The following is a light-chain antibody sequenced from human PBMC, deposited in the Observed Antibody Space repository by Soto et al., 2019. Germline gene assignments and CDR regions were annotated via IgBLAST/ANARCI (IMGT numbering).Light chain of an antibody. V-gene: IGKV3-20*01. CDR3: QQYGSSPST. J-gene: IGKJ5*01. CDR1: QSVSSSY. Sequence: EIVLTQSPVTLSLSPGERATLSCRASQSVSSSYLAWYQQKPGQAPRLLIYGASSRATGIPDRFSDSGSGTDFTLTIIRLEPEDFAVYYCQQYGSSPSTFGQGTRLEIK. CDR2: GAS.